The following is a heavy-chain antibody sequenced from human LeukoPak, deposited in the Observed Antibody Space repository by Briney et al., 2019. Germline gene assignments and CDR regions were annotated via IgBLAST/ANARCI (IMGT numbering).Heavy chain of an antibody. CDR2: IRGDGSST. CDR3: ARDQLYCSGGTCYFEY. Sequence: GGSLRLSCAASGFXFSSYWIHWVRQAPGKGLVWVSRIRGDGSSTTYADSVKGRFTISRDNAKNTLYLQMNSLRAEDTAVYFCARDQLYCSGGTCYFEYWGQGTLVTVSS. D-gene: IGHD2-15*01. V-gene: IGHV3-74*01. CDR1: GFXFSSYW. J-gene: IGHJ4*02.